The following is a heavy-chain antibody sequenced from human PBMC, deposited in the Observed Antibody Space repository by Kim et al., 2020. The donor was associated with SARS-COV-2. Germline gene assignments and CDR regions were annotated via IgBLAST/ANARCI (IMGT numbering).Heavy chain of an antibody. Sequence: GGSLRLSCAASGFTVSNFKMHWVRRAPGKGLEWVAVFTYVGDIKYYTDSVKGRFTISRDTSKNTLYLQMNSLRVEDTAVYYCAREWELRNFDYWGQGTLVTVSS. CDR1: GFTVSNFK. D-gene: IGHD1-26*01. CDR3: AREWELRNFDY. CDR2: FTYVGDIK. J-gene: IGHJ4*02. V-gene: IGHV3-30-3*01.